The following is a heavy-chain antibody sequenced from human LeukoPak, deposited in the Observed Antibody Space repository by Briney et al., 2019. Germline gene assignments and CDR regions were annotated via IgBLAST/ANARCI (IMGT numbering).Heavy chain of an antibody. CDR3: ARDGYCTNGVCYTKIRRDAFDI. V-gene: IGHV4-59*12. D-gene: IGHD2-8*01. CDR2: IYYSGST. Sequence: PSETLSLTCTVSGGSISGYYWSWIRQPPGKGLEWIGYIYYSGSTNYNPSLKSRVTISVDTSKNQFSLKLSSVTAADTAVYYCARDGYCTNGVCYTKIRRDAFDIWGQGTMVTVSS. CDR1: GGSISGYY. J-gene: IGHJ3*02.